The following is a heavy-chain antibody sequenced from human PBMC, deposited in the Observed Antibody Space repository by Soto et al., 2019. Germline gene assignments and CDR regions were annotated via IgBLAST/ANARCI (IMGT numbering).Heavy chain of an antibody. CDR3: ARGYSSSWYALSWCDP. CDR2: TYYRSKWYN. Sequence: SQTLSLTCAISGDSVSSNSAAWNWIRQSPSRGLEWLGRTYYRSKWYNDYAVSVKSRITINPDTSRNQFSLQLNSLTPEDTALYYCARGYSSSWYALSWCDPWSQGTLVNVSS. J-gene: IGHJ5*02. V-gene: IGHV6-1*01. D-gene: IGHD6-13*01. CDR1: GDSVSSNSAA.